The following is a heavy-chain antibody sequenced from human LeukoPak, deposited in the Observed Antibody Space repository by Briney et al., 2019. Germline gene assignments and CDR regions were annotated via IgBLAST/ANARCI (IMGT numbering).Heavy chain of an antibody. CDR3: AKASYSSSCLDY. D-gene: IGHD6-13*01. CDR1: GFTFDDYA. Sequence: GGSLRLSCAASGFTFDDYAMHWVRQAPGKGLEWVSGISWNSGSIGYADSVKGRFTISRDNAKNSLYLQMNSLRAEDTALYYCAKASYSSSCLDYWGQGTLVTVSP. CDR2: ISWNSGSI. J-gene: IGHJ4*02. V-gene: IGHV3-9*01.